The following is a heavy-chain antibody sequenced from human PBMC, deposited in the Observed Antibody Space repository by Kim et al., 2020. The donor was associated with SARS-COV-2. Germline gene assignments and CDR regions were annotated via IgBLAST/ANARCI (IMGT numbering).Heavy chain of an antibody. D-gene: IGHD3-10*01. V-gene: IGHV3-53*01. Sequence: VKGRFPISRDNAKNTLYLQMNSLRAEDTAVYYCASISMVRGVHQRYGMDVWGQGSTVTVSS. CDR3: ASISMVRGVHQRYGMDV. J-gene: IGHJ6*02.